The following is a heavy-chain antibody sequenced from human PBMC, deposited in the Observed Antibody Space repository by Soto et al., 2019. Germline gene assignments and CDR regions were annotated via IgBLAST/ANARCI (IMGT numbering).Heavy chain of an antibody. V-gene: IGHV1-24*01. D-gene: IGHD3-10*01. J-gene: IGHJ4*02. CDR3: GILAGYYGAGSEFDF. CDR1: GHTLTELS. CDR2: FDPEAGET. Sequence: QVQVVQSGAEVKKPGASVKVSCKVSGHTLTELSMHWVRQAPGKGLEWMGGFDPEAGETVYAQKFQGRVIMTDDTSTDTAYMELRSLRSEDTAVYFCGILAGYYGAGSEFDFWGQGTPVTVSS.